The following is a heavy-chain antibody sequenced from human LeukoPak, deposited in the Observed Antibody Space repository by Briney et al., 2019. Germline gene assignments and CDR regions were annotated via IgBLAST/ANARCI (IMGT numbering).Heavy chain of an antibody. J-gene: IGHJ4*02. V-gene: IGHV3-30*04. D-gene: IGHD6-13*01. Sequence: GGSLRLSCVASGFTFHNFAMHWVRQAPGKGLEWVAVISNDERNKYYTDSVKGRFTISRDNSKNTLYLQMNSLRTEDTAVYYCARTPAAEDSWGQGTLVTVSS. CDR1: GFTFHNFA. CDR2: ISNDERNK. CDR3: ARTPAAEDS.